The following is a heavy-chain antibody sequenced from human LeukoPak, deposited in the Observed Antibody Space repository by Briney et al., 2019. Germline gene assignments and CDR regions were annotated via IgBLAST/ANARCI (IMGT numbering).Heavy chain of an antibody. CDR3: AKDGGLWVSAHWGDS. Sequence: PGRSLRLSCAASGFSFSGYGMHWVRQAPGKGLEWVAVISYDGSDKKYGDSVKGRFTISRDNSKNTLYLQMNSLRAEDTAVYYCAKDGGLWVSAHWGDSWGRGTLVTVSS. J-gene: IGHJ4*02. V-gene: IGHV3-30*18. D-gene: IGHD7-27*01. CDR2: ISYDGSDK. CDR1: GFSFSGYG.